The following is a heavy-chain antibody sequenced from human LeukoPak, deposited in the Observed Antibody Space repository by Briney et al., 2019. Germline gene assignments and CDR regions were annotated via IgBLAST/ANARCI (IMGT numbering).Heavy chain of an antibody. V-gene: IGHV3-21*01. CDR3: ARSYSGSYNDASDI. CDR1: GFTFSSYS. D-gene: IGHD1-26*01. CDR2: ISSSSSYI. Sequence: GGSLRLSCAASGFTFSSYSMNWVRQAPGKGLEWVSSISSSSSYIYYADSVKGRFTISRDNAKNSLYLQMNSLRAEDTAVYYCARSYSGSYNDASDIWGQGTMVTVSS. J-gene: IGHJ3*02.